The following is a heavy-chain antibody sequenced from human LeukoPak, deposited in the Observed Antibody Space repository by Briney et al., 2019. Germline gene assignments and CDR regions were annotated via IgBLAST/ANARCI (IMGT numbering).Heavy chain of an antibody. D-gene: IGHD3-16*01. CDR1: GGSFSGYY. CDR2: INHSGST. J-gene: IGHJ6*03. CDR3: ARVVDPGGYYYFYYMDV. Sequence: SETLSLTCAVYGGSFSGYYWSWIRQPPGKGLEWIGEINHSGSTNYNPSLKSRVTISVDTSKNQLSLKLSSVTAADTAVYYCARVVDPGGYYYFYYMDVWGKGTTVTVSS. V-gene: IGHV4-34*01.